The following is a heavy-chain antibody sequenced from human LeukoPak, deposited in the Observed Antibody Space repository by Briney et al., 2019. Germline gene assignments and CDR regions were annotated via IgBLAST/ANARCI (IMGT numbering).Heavy chain of an antibody. D-gene: IGHD3-10*01. CDR1: GGTFSGYA. CDR2: IIPIFGTA. J-gene: IGHJ4*02. Sequence: SVKVSCKASGGTFSGYAISWVRQAPGQGLEWMGRIIPIFGTANYAQKFQGRVTITTDESTSTAYMELSSLRSEDTAVYYCARGRGSGSYYYDYWGQGTLVTVSS. CDR3: ARGRGSGSYYYDY. V-gene: IGHV1-69*05.